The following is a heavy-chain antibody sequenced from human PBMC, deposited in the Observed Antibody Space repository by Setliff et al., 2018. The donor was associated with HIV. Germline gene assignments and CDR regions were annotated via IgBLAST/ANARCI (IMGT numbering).Heavy chain of an antibody. CDR3: ARARGPPLPVLDF. V-gene: IGHV4-39*07. Sequence: SETLSLTCTVSGGSITTTNYYWGWVRQSPGKGPEWIGVIYYRGSAYYNLSLQSRVTLSVDTSKNSFSLHLTSVTAADTAVYFCARARGPPLPVLDFWGPGTLVTVSS. J-gene: IGHJ4*02. CDR2: IYYRGSA. CDR1: GGSITTTNYY. D-gene: IGHD3-10*01.